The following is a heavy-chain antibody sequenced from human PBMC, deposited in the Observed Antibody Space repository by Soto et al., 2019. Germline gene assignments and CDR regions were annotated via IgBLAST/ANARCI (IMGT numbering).Heavy chain of an antibody. Sequence: GGSLSLSCAASGFSFSTSTMHWVRLTAGKGLEWVALVSDYGSNADYADSVQGRFTISRDNSKNTLFLQMDSLRPEDTAIYYCAGVRPGDNGYPFFDYWGQGTLVTVSS. V-gene: IGHV3-30-3*01. CDR3: AGVRPGDNGYPFFDY. CDR1: GFSFSTST. J-gene: IGHJ4*02. D-gene: IGHD3-22*01. CDR2: VSDYGSNA.